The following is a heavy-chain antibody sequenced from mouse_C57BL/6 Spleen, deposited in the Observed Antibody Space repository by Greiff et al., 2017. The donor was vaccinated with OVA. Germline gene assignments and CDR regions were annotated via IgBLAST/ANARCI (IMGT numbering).Heavy chain of an antibody. CDR3: ARSYSNYGAWFAY. V-gene: IGHV1-26*01. Sequence: EVQLQQSGPELVKPGASVKISCKASGYTFTDYYMNWVKQSHGKSLEWIGDINPNNGGTSYNQKFKGKATLTVDKSSSTAYMELLSLTSEDSAVYYCARSYSNYGAWFAYWGQGTLVTVSA. J-gene: IGHJ3*01. D-gene: IGHD2-5*01. CDR2: INPNNGGT. CDR1: GYTFTDYY.